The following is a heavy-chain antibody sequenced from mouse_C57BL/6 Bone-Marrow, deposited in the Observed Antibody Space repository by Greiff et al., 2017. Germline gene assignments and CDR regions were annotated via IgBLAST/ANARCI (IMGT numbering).Heavy chain of an antibody. J-gene: IGHJ4*01. V-gene: IGHV2-6*01. CDR3: ASEGSSYVGAMDY. CDR2: IWGVGST. Sequence: VKLQESGPGLVAPSQSLSITCTVSGFSLTSYGVDWVRQSPGKGLEWLGVIWGVGSTNYNSALKSRLSISKDNSKSQVFLKMNSLQTDDTAMYYCASEGSSYVGAMDYWGQGTSVTVSS. CDR1: GFSLTSYG. D-gene: IGHD1-1*01.